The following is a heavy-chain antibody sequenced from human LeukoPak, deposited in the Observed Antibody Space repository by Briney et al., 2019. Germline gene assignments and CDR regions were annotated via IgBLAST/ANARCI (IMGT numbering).Heavy chain of an antibody. J-gene: IGHJ5*02. CDR1: GGTFSSYA. CDR2: IIPIFGTA. V-gene: IGHV1-69*13. D-gene: IGHD3-22*01. Sequence: SVKVSCKASGGTFSSYAISWVRQAPGQGLEWMGGIIPIFGTANYAQKFQGRVTITADESTSTAYMELSSLRSEDTAVYYCARVLDSSGYYVRGSRDWFDPWGQGTLVTVSS. CDR3: ARVLDSSGYYVRGSRDWFDP.